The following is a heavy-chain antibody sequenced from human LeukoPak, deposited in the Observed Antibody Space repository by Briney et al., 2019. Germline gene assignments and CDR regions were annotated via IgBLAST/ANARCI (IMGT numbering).Heavy chain of an antibody. CDR3: ARTDYSLP. D-gene: IGHD4-11*01. CDR2: INHSGST. V-gene: IGHV4-34*01. CDR1: GGSFSGYY. Sequence: SETLSLTCAVYGGSFSGYYWSWIRQPPGKGLEWIGEINHSGSTNYNPSFESRVTISLDTSKKQFSLHLSSVTAADTAVYYCARTDYSLPWGQGTPVTVSS. J-gene: IGHJ5*02.